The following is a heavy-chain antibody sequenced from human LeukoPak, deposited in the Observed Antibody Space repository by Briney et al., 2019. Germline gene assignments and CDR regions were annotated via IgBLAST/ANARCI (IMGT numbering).Heavy chain of an antibody. CDR2: IKQDGSEE. CDR1: GVTFSSSW. CDR3: AGGTGMDV. J-gene: IGHJ6*02. V-gene: IGHV3-7*05. D-gene: IGHD1-1*01. Sequence: PGGSLRLSCAASGVTFSSSWMSWVRQAPGKGLEWVATIKQDGSEEYYVDFVKGRFSISRDNAKNSLYLQMNSLGADDTAIYYCAGGTGMDVWGQGTTVTVSS.